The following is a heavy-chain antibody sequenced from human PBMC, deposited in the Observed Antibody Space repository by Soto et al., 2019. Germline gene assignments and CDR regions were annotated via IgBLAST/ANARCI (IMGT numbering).Heavy chain of an antibody. J-gene: IGHJ6*02. CDR2: IYYSGST. D-gene: IGHD1-26*01. CDR1: GGSISSYY. Sequence: NPSETLSLTCTVSGGSISSYYWSWIRQPPGKGLEWIGYIYYSGSTNYNPSLKSRVTISVDTSKNQFSLKLSSVTAADTAVYYCARDGRHLLVRGYHYYGMDFWGQGTTVTVFS. CDR3: ARDGRHLLVRGYHYYGMDF. V-gene: IGHV4-59*01.